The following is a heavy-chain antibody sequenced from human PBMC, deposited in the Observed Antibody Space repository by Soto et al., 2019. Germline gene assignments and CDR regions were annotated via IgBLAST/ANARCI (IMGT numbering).Heavy chain of an antibody. D-gene: IGHD3-22*01. CDR2: ISAYNGNT. CDR1: GYTFTSYG. V-gene: IGHV1-18*01. CDR3: ARESGYYETYYFGY. J-gene: IGHJ4*02. Sequence: ASVKVSCKASGYTFTSYGISWVRQAPGQGLEWMGWISAYNGNTNYAQKLQGRVTMTADTSTSTAYMELRSLRSGDTAVYYCARESGYYETYYFGYWGQGTLVTVSS.